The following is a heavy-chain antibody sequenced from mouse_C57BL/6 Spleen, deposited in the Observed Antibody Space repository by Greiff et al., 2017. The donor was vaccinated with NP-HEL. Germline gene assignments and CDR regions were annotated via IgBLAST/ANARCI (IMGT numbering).Heavy chain of an antibody. V-gene: IGHV5-17*01. Sequence: EVKVVESGGGLVKPGGSLKLSCAASGFTFSDYGMHWVRQAPEKGLEWVAYISSGSSTIYYADTVKGRFTISRDNAKNTLFLQMTSLRSEDTAMYYCARRHYGYDYAMDYWGQGTSVTVSS. D-gene: IGHD2-2*01. CDR2: ISSGSSTI. CDR3: ARRHYGYDYAMDY. J-gene: IGHJ4*01. CDR1: GFTFSDYG.